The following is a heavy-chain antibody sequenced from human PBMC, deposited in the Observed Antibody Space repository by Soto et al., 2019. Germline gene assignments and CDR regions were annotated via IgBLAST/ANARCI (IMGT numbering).Heavy chain of an antibody. Sequence: QVQRVESGGGVVQPGKSLRLSCAASGIAFSGCGMFWVRQTPSKGLEWVAAISSDGSQKYYADSVKGRFTISRDNSTNTLYVQMNGLTTEDTAVYYCAKNIVRGHWYFDLWGRGTLVTVSS. J-gene: IGHJ2*01. CDR1: GIAFSGCG. CDR3: AKNIVRGHWYFDL. CDR2: ISSDGSQK. V-gene: IGHV3-30*18. D-gene: IGHD3-10*01.